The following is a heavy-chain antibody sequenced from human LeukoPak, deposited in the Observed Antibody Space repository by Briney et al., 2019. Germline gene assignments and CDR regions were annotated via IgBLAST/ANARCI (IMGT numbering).Heavy chain of an antibody. CDR3: AKFSDYDFWSGYVDC. CDR2: ITGSGGST. J-gene: IGHJ4*02. D-gene: IGHD3-3*01. CDR1: GFTFSSYA. Sequence: GGSLRLSCAASGFTFSSYAMSWVRQAPGKGLEWVSIITGSGGSTYYADSVKGRFTISRDNSKNTLYLQMNSLRAEDTAVYYCAKFSDYDFWSGYVDCWGQGTLVTVSS. V-gene: IGHV3-23*01.